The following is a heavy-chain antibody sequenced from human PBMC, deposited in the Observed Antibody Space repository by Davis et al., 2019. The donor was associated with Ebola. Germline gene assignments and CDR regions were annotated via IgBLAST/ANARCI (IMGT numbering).Heavy chain of an antibody. CDR2: IYYSGST. V-gene: IGHV4-39*07. D-gene: IGHD6-19*01. CDR1: GGSISSSSYY. J-gene: IGHJ4*02. CDR3: ARVLGGTLHCPYFDY. Sequence: PSETLSLTCTVSGGSISSSSYYWGWIRQPPGKGLEWIGSIYYSGSTYYNPSLKSRVTISVDTSKNQFSLKLSSVTAADTAVYYCARVLGGTLHCPYFDYWGQGTLVTVSS.